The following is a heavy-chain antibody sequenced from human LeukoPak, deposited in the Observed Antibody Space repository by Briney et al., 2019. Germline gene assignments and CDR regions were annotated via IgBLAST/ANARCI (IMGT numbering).Heavy chain of an antibody. V-gene: IGHV1-2*02. Sequence: PGASVKVSCKASGYTFTNYFIHWVRQAPGQGLEWMGWINPNSGATNYAQRFQGRVTMTRDTSIRTVYMDLRSLRSDDTAVYYCVKTTGFGHNYYFYYMDVWGKGTTVTVSS. CDR1: GYTFTNYF. CDR3: VKTTGFGHNYYFYYMDV. CDR2: INPNSGAT. J-gene: IGHJ6*03. D-gene: IGHD3-10*01.